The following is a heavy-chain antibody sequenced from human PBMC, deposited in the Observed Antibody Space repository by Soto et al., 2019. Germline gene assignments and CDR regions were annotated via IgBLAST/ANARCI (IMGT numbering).Heavy chain of an antibody. D-gene: IGHD2-2*01. CDR2: INPNGGST. CDR1: GYTFTSYD. CDR3: ARVPFTNYQLLS. J-gene: IGHJ4*02. V-gene: IGHV1-46*01. Sequence: ASVKVSCKASGYTFTSYDINWVRQATGQGLEWMGIINPNGGSTSYAQKFQGRVTMTRDTSTSTVYMELSSLRSEDTAVYYCARVPFTNYQLLSWGQGTLVTVSS.